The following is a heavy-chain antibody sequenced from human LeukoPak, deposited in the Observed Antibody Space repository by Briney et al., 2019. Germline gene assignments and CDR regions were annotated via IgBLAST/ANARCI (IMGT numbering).Heavy chain of an antibody. CDR1: GYTFSDYA. J-gene: IGHJ4*02. CDR3: ARERLYTSGWFDD. V-gene: IGHV1-3*01. D-gene: IGHD6-19*01. CDR2: INGGNGNI. Sequence: ASVKVSCKAPGYTFSDYAMHWVRQAPGQGPEWMGWINGGNGNIGYSQTFQGRITITRDTSATTGYMELSSLRSEDTAVYYCARERLYTSGWFDDWGQGTLVTVSS.